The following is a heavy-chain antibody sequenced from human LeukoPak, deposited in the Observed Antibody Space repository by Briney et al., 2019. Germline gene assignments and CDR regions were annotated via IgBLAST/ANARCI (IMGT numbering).Heavy chain of an antibody. CDR3: ARVSVRGVLPPYFDY. Sequence: GRSLRLSCAASGFTFSRNWMSWVRQAPGKGLEWVANIKQDGSEKYYVDSVKGRFTVSRDNAKNSLYLQMNSLRAEDTAVYYCARVSVRGVLPPYFDYWGQGTLVTVSS. D-gene: IGHD3-10*01. V-gene: IGHV3-7*01. CDR2: IKQDGSEK. J-gene: IGHJ4*02. CDR1: GFTFSRNW.